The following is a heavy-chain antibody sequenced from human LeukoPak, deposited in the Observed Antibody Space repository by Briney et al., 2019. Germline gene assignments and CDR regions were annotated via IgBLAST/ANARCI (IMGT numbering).Heavy chain of an antibody. Sequence: ASVKVSCKASGYTFTGYYMHWVRQAPGQGLEWMGWINPNSGDTKYAQRFQGRVTMTRDTSISTAYMELSTLRSDDTALYYCAKSHPTGNSNWFDPWGRGTLVTVSS. CDR1: GYTFTGYY. CDR2: INPNSGDT. CDR3: AKSHPTGNSNWFDP. V-gene: IGHV1-2*02. D-gene: IGHD1/OR15-1a*01. J-gene: IGHJ5*02.